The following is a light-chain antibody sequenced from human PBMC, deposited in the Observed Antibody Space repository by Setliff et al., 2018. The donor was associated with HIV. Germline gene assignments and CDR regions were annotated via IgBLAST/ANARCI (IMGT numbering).Light chain of an antibody. CDR3: QVWDSSSGFYV. J-gene: IGLJ1*01. CDR1: NLGSKS. Sequence: SYELTQPPSVSVAPGKTARITCGGNNLGSKSVPWYQQKPGQAPVLVIYYDSDRPSGIPERFSGSNSGNTATLTITRVEAGEEADYYCQVWDSSSGFYVFGTGTKVTVL. CDR2: YDS. V-gene: IGLV3-21*04.